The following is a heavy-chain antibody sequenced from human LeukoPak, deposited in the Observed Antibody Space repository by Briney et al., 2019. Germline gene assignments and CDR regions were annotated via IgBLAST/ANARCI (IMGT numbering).Heavy chain of an antibody. CDR3: TRVSGGYDMSDY. V-gene: IGHV3-7*03. CDR1: GFTFSSFW. D-gene: IGHD3-9*01. J-gene: IGHJ4*02. Sequence: GGSLRLSCAASGFTFSSFWMSWVRHAPGKGLEWVANIRKDGSLQYYVDSVEGRFTISRDNAKNSLYLQMNTLRADDTAVYYCTRVSGGYDMSDYWGQGTLVTVSS. CDR2: IRKDGSLQ.